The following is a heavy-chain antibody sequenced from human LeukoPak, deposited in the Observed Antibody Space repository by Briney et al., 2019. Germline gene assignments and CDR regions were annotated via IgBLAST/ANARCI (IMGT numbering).Heavy chain of an antibody. J-gene: IGHJ5*02. Sequence: GGSLRLSCAASGFTFSDYYMSWIRQAPGKGLEWVSYISSSGSTIYYADSVKGRFTISRDNAKNSLYLQMNSLRAEDTAVYYCARSIGRPGAAAGTDWFDPWGQGTLVTVSS. D-gene: IGHD6-13*01. CDR3: ARSIGRPGAAAGTDWFDP. V-gene: IGHV3-11*04. CDR2: ISSSGSTI. CDR1: GFTFSDYY.